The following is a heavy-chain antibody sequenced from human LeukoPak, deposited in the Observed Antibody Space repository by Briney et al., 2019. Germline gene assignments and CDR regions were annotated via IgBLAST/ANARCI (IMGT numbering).Heavy chain of an antibody. CDR3: AKATWDYYDSSGYYYFDY. Sequence: GGSLRLSCAASGFTFSSYAMSWVRQAPGKGLEWVSAISGSGGSTYYADSVKGRFTISRDNSKNTLYLQMNSLRAEDTAVYYCAKATWDYYDSSGYYYFDYWGQGTLVTVSS. V-gene: IGHV3-23*01. D-gene: IGHD3-22*01. CDR2: ISGSGGST. CDR1: GFTFSSYA. J-gene: IGHJ4*02.